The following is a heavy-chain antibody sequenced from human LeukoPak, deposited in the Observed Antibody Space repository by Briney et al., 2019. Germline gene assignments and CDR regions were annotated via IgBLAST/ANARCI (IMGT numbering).Heavy chain of an antibody. D-gene: IGHD5-18*01. Sequence: SETLSLTCTVSGGSLSSYYWSWIRQPPGKGLEWIGYIYYSGSTNYNPSLKSRVTISVDTSKNQFSLKLSSVTAADTAVYYCARGGYTANRFDYWGQGTLVTVSS. CDR1: GGSLSSYY. J-gene: IGHJ4*02. CDR3: ARGGYTANRFDY. V-gene: IGHV4-59*01. CDR2: IYYSGST.